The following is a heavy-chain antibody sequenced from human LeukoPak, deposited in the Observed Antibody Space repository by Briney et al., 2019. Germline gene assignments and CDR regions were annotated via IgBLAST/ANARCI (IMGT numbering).Heavy chain of an antibody. J-gene: IGHJ4*02. CDR2: IKSETDGGTI. V-gene: IGHV3-15*01. CDR3: TTRPGTTYYFDH. D-gene: IGHD1-1*01. CDR1: GFTFSNAW. Sequence: GGSLRLSCAASGFTFSNAWMNWVRQAPGKGLEWVGRIKSETDGGTIDYAAPVKGRFTISRDDSKNTLYLQMNSLKTEDTAVYYCTTRPGTTYYFDHWGQGTLVTVSS.